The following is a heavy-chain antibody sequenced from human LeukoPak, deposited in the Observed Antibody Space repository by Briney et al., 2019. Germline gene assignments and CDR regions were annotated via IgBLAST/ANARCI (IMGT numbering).Heavy chain of an antibody. D-gene: IGHD5-12*01. CDR3: AREVATIGTYYFDY. CDR1: GFTFSSYA. V-gene: IGHV3-30-3*01. J-gene: IGHJ4*02. CDR2: ISYDGSNK. Sequence: GGSLRLSCAASGFTFSSYAMHWVRQAPGKGLEWVAVISYDGSNKYYADSVKGRFTISRDNSKNMLYLQMNSLRAEDTAVYYCAREVATIGTYYFDYWGQGTLVTVSS.